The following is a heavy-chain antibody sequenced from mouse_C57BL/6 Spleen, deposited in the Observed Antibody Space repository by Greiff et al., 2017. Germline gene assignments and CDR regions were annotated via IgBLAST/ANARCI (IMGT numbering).Heavy chain of an antibody. CDR3: TFYYEYALDV. Sequence: EVQLQQSGTVLARPGASVKMSCKTSGYTFTSYWMHWVKQRPGQGLEWIGAIYPGNSDTSYNQKFKGKAKLTAVTSASTAYMELSRLTNEDSAVYYCTFYYEYALDVWGTGTTVTVSS. V-gene: IGHV1-5*01. J-gene: IGHJ1*03. D-gene: IGHD2-4*01. CDR2: IYPGNSDT. CDR1: GYTFTSYW.